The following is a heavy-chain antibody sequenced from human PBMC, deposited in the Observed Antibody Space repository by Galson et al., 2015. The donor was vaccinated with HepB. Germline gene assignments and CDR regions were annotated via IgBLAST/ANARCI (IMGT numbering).Heavy chain of an antibody. CDR3: ARLSLGEATITDYYYYMDV. Sequence: QSGAEVKKPGESLKISCKGSGYSFTSYWIGWVRQMPGKGLEWMGIIYPGDSDTRYSPSFQGQVTISADKSISTAYLQWSSLKASDTAMYYCARLSLGEATITDYYYYMDVWGKGTTVTVSS. D-gene: IGHD5-12*01. V-gene: IGHV5-51*03. CDR1: GYSFTSYW. CDR2: IYPGDSDT. J-gene: IGHJ6*03.